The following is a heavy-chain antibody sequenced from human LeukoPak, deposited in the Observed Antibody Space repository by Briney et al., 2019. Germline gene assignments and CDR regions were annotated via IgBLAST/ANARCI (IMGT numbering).Heavy chain of an antibody. CDR2: IIPIFGTA. D-gene: IGHD1-26*01. CDR1: GGTFSSYA. CDR3: ARGTRADDAFDI. V-gene: IGHV1-69*05. J-gene: IGHJ3*02. Sequence: GASVQVSCKASGGTFSSYAISWVRQAPGQGLEWMGGIIPIFGTANYAQKFQGRVTIPTDESTSTAYMELSSLRSEDTAVYYCARGTRADDAFDIWGQGTMVTVSS.